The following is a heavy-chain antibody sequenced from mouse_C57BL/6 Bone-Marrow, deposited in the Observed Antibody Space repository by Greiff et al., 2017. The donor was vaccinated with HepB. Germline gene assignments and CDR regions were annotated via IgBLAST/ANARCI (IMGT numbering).Heavy chain of an antibody. V-gene: IGHV2-4*01. J-gene: IGHJ1*03. D-gene: IGHD2-3*01. CDR2: IWSGGST. CDR3: AKNDGYYFWYFDV. Sequence: VQRVESGPGLVQPSQSLSITCTVSGFSLTSYGVHWVRQPPGKGLEWLGVIWSGGSTDYTAAFISRLSISKDNSKRQVIFKMNSLQADDTAIYYCAKNDGYYFWYFDVWGTGTTVTVSS. CDR1: GFSLTSYG.